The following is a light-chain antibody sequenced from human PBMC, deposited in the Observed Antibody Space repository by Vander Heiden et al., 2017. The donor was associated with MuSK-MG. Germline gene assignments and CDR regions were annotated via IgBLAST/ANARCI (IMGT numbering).Light chain of an antibody. Sequence: DIQMTQSPSSLSASVGDRVTITCQASQDISNYLNWYQQKPGKAPKLLIYDASNLETGVPSRFSGSGSGTDFTFTISSLQPEAIATYYCQQYDNLPLTFGHGTKVDIK. CDR1: QDISNY. V-gene: IGKV1-33*01. J-gene: IGKJ3*01. CDR2: DAS. CDR3: QQYDNLPLT.